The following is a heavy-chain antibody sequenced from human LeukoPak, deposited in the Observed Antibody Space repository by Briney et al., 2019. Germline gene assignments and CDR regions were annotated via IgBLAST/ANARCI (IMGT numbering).Heavy chain of an antibody. CDR3: AKRWSYLDY. V-gene: IGHV3-23*01. D-gene: IGHD3-3*01. J-gene: IGHJ4*02. CDR2: ISAGGGTT. CDR1: GFTFTSGA. Sequence: GGSLRLSCAASGFTFTSGAMSWVRQAPGKGLEWVSAISAGGGTTFYADSVKGRFTVSRDNSKNTVSLQMNSLRAEDTAVYYCAKRWSYLDYWGQGAQVTVSS.